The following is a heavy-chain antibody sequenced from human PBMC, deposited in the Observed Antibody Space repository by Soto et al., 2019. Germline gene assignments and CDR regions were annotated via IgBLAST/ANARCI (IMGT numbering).Heavy chain of an antibody. CDR3: ARHYVDIVATIPH. Sequence: GGALKISCKGSGYRFSRYWISWVGQMPGKGLEWMGRIHPSDSYTNYSPSFQGHVTISADKSISTAYLQWSSLKASDTAMYYCARHYVDIVATIPHWGQGTLVTVSS. V-gene: IGHV5-10-1*01. D-gene: IGHD5-12*01. CDR2: IHPSDSYT. J-gene: IGHJ4*02. CDR1: GYRFSRYW.